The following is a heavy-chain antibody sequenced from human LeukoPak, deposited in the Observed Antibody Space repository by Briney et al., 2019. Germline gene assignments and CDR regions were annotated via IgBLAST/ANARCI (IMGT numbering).Heavy chain of an antibody. D-gene: IGHD2-2*01. CDR3: ASGESKVPAANL. CDR2: IYSGGST. V-gene: IGHV3-53*01. J-gene: IGHJ4*02. CDR1: GYTFSAYG. Sequence: QTGGSLRLSCAASGYTFSAYGMHWVRQAPGKGLEWVSVIYSGGSTYYADSVKGRFTISRDNSKNTLYLQMNSLRAEDTAVYYCASGESKVPAANLWGQGTLVTVSS.